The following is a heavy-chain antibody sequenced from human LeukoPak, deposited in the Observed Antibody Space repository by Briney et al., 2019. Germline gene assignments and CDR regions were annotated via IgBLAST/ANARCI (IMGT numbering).Heavy chain of an antibody. J-gene: IGHJ4*02. D-gene: IGHD6-13*01. Sequence: GASVKVSCKASGYTFTGYYMHWVRQAPGQGLEWMGWINPNSGGTNYAQKFQGRVTMTRDTSISTAYMELSRLRSDDTAVYYCAVTGYSSSWTFDYWGQGTLVTVSS. CDR3: AVTGYSSSWTFDY. V-gene: IGHV1-2*02. CDR1: GYTFTGYY. CDR2: INPNSGGT.